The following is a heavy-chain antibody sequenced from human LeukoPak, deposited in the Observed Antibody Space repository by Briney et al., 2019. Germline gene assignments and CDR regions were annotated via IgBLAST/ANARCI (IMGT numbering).Heavy chain of an antibody. D-gene: IGHD1-26*01. V-gene: IGHV1-18*01. CDR1: GYTFNNHG. CDR3: ASFSGSFYFDY. Sequence: GASVKVSCKASGYTFNNHGISWVRQAPGQGLEWMGWISTYNGNTNYAQKVQGRVTMTTDTSTSTAYMELRSLRSDDTAVYYCASFSGSFYFDYWGQGTLVTVSS. CDR2: ISTYNGNT. J-gene: IGHJ4*02.